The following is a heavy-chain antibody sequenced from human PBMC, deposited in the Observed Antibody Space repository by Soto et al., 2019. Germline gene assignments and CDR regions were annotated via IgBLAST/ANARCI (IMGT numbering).Heavy chain of an antibody. CDR2: ISYDGSNK. V-gene: IGHV3-30*18. D-gene: IGHD4-17*01. J-gene: IGHJ1*01. CDR1: GFTFSSYG. CDR3: AKGSGSLVYGDYVIYGGYFQH. Sequence: QVQLVESGGGVVQPGRALRLSCAASGFTFSSYGMHWVRQAPGKGLEWVAVISYDGSNKYYADSLKGRFTISRDNYKNTLYLQMNSMRAEDTAVYYCAKGSGSLVYGDYVIYGGYFQHWGQGTLVTVSS.